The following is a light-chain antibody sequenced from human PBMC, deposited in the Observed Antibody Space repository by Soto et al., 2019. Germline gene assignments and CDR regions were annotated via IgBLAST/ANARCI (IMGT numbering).Light chain of an antibody. CDR1: QSISSY. J-gene: IGKJ5*01. Sequence: DIQTTQSPSSLSAALGYRCAIGCLASQSISSYLNWYQQKPGKAPKLLIYAASSLQSGVPSRFSGSGSGTDFTLTISSLQPEDFATYYCQQSYSTPFTFGQGTRLEIK. CDR3: QQSYSTPFT. V-gene: IGKV1-39*01. CDR2: AAS.